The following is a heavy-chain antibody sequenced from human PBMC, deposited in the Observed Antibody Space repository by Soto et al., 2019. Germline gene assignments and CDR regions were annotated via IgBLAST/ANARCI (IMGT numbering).Heavy chain of an antibody. CDR1: GYTFTSYD. CDR3: AREKTSYGMDV. J-gene: IGHJ6*02. CDR2: MNPNSGNT. Sequence: QVQLVQSGAEVKKPGASVKVSCKASGYTFTSYDSNWVRQATGQGLEWMGWMNPNSGNTGYAKKFQGRVTMTRSTSIRTSYMELSSLRSEDTAVYYCAREKTSYGMDVWGQGTTVTVSS. V-gene: IGHV1-8*01.